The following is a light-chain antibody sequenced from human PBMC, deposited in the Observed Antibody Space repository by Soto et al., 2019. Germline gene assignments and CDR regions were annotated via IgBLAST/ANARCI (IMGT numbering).Light chain of an antibody. J-gene: IGKJ5*01. Sequence: LMTPSRSPLSASVGNSATITCRTRQSVATSLAWFQQRPGQAPRLLIYGVSDRVSGVPDRFSGSGAGTDFRLTISRLEAEDFGMYYCMQARMSHNTFGQGTRLEIK. CDR1: QSVATS. CDR3: MQARMSHNT. CDR2: GVS. V-gene: IGKV3D-11*02.